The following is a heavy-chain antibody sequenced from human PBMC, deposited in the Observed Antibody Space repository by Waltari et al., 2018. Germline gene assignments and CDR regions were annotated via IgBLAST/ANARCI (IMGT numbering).Heavy chain of an antibody. D-gene: IGHD3-22*01. Sequence: QVQLQESGPGLVKPSQTLSLTCTVSGGSIRSGSYYWSWIRQPAGKGLEWIGRIYTSGSTNYNPSLKSRVTISVDTSKNQFSLKLSSVTAADTAVYYCARGPGGTMIVVAGAFDIWGQGTMVTVSS. V-gene: IGHV4-61*02. CDR1: GGSIRSGSYY. J-gene: IGHJ3*02. CDR3: ARGPGGTMIVVAGAFDI. CDR2: IYTSGST.